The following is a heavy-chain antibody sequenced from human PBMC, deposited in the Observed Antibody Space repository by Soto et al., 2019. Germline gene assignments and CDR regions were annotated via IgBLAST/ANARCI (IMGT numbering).Heavy chain of an antibody. Sequence: PEKLSLTYAVYGGSFSGNYWSWIRQPPGKGLEWIGEINHSGSTNYNPSLKSRVTISVDTSKNQFSLKLSSVTAADTAVYYCARGRVVIIRWGYYYYGMDVWGQWTTVT. CDR3: ARGRVVIIRWGYYYYGMDV. J-gene: IGHJ6*02. D-gene: IGHD3-3*01. V-gene: IGHV4-34*01. CDR1: GGSFSGNY. CDR2: INHSGST.